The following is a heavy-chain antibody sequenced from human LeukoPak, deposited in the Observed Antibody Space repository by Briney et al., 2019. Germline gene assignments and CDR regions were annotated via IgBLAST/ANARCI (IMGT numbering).Heavy chain of an antibody. Sequence: SETLSLTCTVSGDSVSSSSYYWGWIRQPPGKGLEWIGSFFYSGSTYYNPSLKSRVTISVDTSKNQFSLKLSSVTAADTAVYYCARHSSRNDYDQYDYYGMDAWGQGTTVTVSS. J-gene: IGHJ6*02. CDR2: FFYSGST. CDR1: GDSVSSSSYY. CDR3: ARHSSRNDYDQYDYYGMDA. V-gene: IGHV4-39*01. D-gene: IGHD4-17*01.